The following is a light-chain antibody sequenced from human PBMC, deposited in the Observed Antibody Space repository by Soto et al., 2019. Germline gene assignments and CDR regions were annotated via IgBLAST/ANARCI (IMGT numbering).Light chain of an antibody. Sequence: EIVLTQSPGTLSLSPGERATLSCRTSQTVRSNALVWYQQRPGQAPRLVMYDASSRPPGIPDRFSGSGSGTEFILTISRLEPEDFAVYYCQQSATFGPGTKVDIK. CDR2: DAS. CDR3: QQSAT. CDR1: QTVRSNA. V-gene: IGKV3-20*01. J-gene: IGKJ3*01.